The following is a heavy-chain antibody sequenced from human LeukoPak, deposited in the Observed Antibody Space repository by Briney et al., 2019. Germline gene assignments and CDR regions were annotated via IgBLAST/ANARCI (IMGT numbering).Heavy chain of an antibody. CDR3: ARDASGYFDY. CDR2: IYSGGST. CDR1: GFIFNSHS. J-gene: IGHJ4*02. Sequence: GGSLRLSCAASGFIFNSHSMNWVRQAPGKGLEWVSVIYSGGSTYYADSVKGRFTISRDNSKNTFYLQMNSLRAEDTAVYYCARDASGYFDYWGQGTLVTVSS. D-gene: IGHD3-10*01. V-gene: IGHV3-66*01.